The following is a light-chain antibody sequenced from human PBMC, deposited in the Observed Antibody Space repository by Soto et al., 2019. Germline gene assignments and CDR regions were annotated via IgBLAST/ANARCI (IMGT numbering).Light chain of an antibody. CDR2: GNS. J-gene: IGLJ2*01. V-gene: IGLV1-40*01. Sequence: QAVVTQPPSVSGAQGQRITISCTGRSSNIGAGYDVPWYQQLPGTAPKLLIYGNSNRPSGVPDRFSGSKSGTSASLAITGLQAEDEADYYCKSYDSSLSGPSFGGGTKLTVL. CDR1: SSNIGAGYD. CDR3: KSYDSSLSGPS.